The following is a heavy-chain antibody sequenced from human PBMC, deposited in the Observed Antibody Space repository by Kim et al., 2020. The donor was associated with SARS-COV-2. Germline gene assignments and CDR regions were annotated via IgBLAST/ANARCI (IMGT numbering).Heavy chain of an antibody. V-gene: IGHV4-59*08. CDR3: ARHRRPGYYNYGLDF. CDR2: IYYSGST. J-gene: IGHJ6*02. Sequence: SETLSLTCTVSGGSISSYYWSWIRQPPGKGLEWIGYIYYSGSTNYNPSPKSRVTISVDTSKNQFPLKLSSMPAADTAVYYCARHRRPGYYNYGLDFWGPGTAVTVPS. CDR1: GGSISSYY.